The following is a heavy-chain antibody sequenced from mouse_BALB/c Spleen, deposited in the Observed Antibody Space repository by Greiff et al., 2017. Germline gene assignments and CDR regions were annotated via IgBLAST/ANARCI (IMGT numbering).Heavy chain of an antibody. Sequence: VQLQQPGAELVKPGASVKLSCKASGYTFTSYWMHWVKQRPGQGLEWIGEINPSNGRTNYNEKLKSKATLTVDKSSSTAYMQLSSLTSEDSAVYYCARANDYSWFAYWGQGTLVTVSA. CDR2: INPSNGRT. D-gene: IGHD2-4*01. CDR3: ARANDYSWFAY. J-gene: IGHJ3*01. CDR1: GYTFTSYW. V-gene: IGHV1S81*02.